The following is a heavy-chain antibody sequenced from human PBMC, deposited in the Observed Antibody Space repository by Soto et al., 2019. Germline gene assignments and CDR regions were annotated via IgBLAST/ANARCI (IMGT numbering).Heavy chain of an antibody. V-gene: IGHV1-2*04. CDR2: INPNSGGT. Sequence: ASVKVSCKASGYTFTDYYMHWVRQAPGQGLEWMGWINPNSGGTNYAQKFQGWVTMTRDTSISTAYMELSRLRSDDTAVYYCARQDGYSYGYYFVYWGQGTLVTVSS. J-gene: IGHJ4*02. CDR1: GYTFTDYY. CDR3: ARQDGYSYGYYFVY. D-gene: IGHD5-18*01.